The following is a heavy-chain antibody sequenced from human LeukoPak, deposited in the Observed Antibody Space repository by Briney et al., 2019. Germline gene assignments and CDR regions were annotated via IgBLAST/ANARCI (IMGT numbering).Heavy chain of an antibody. CDR3: AKDQHSSSWYPDY. CDR1: GFTFSSYG. D-gene: IGHD6-13*01. Sequence: GGSLRLSCAASGFTFSSYGMHWVRQAPGKGLEGVAIISYNGTNTYYVDSVKGRFTISRDNSKNTLYLQMNSLRAEDTAVYYCAKDQHSSSWYPDYWGQGTLVTVSS. V-gene: IGHV3-30*18. J-gene: IGHJ4*02. CDR2: ISYNGTNT.